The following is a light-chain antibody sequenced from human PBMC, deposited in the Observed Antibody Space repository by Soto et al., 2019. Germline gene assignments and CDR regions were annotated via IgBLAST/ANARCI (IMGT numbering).Light chain of an antibody. V-gene: IGKV1-27*01. CDR1: QGINNF. CDR3: QKYDSVPLT. CDR2: AAS. J-gene: IGKJ4*01. Sequence: DIQMTQSPSSLSASVGDRVTITCRARQGINNFLALFQQKPGKVPKLLIYAASTLQSGLPSRFSGSRSGTDFTLTISSLQPEDVAPYYFQKYDSVPLTFGGGNKVEI.